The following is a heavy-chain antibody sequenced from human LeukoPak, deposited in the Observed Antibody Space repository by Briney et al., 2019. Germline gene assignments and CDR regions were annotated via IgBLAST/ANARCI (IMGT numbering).Heavy chain of an antibody. V-gene: IGHV4-34*01. CDR2: LNQSGST. CDR1: GVTFVDYG. D-gene: IGHD3-10*01. CDR3: ARGGVLWFGEYGFGGPLNWFDP. J-gene: IGHJ5*02. Sequence: GSLRLSCAAPGVTFVDYGMSWVRQALGKGLEWIGELNQSGSTNYNPYLKSRVSISVDTSKNQFSLKLSSVTAAATAVYYCARGGVLWFGEYGFGGPLNWFDPWGQGTLVTVSS.